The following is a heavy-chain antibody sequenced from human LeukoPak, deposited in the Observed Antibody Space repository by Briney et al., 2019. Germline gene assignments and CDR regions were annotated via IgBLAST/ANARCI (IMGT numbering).Heavy chain of an antibody. CDR1: GGSIRSGSYY. D-gene: IGHD1-26*01. CDR2: IYTSGST. V-gene: IGHV4-61*02. Sequence: SETLSLTCTVSGGSIRSGSYYWSWIRQPAGKGLEWIGRIYTSGSTNYNPSLKSRVTISVDTSTKNQSSLKLSSVTAADTAVYYCARVQRELFDYWGQGTLVTVSS. J-gene: IGHJ4*02. CDR3: ARVQRELFDY.